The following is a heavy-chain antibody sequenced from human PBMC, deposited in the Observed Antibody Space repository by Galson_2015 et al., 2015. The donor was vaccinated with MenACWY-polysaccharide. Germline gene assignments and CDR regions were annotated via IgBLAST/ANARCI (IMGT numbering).Heavy chain of an antibody. D-gene: IGHD3-10*01. CDR1: GFTFSSYL. CDR3: ARGYMVRGGYCDP. J-gene: IGHJ5*02. Sequence: SLRLSCAVSGFTFSSYLMTWVRQAPGKGLEWVSYIGTSSSTISYADSVKGRFTISRDNAENSLYLQMNSLRVEDTAVYYCARGYMVRGGYCDPWGHGTLVTVSS. CDR2: IGTSSSTI. V-gene: IGHV3-48*01.